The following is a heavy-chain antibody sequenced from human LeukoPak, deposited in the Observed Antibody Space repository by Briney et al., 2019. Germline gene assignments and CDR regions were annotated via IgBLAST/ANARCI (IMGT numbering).Heavy chain of an antibody. J-gene: IGHJ3*02. CDR2: ISGSGGST. V-gene: IGHV3-23*01. CDR1: GFTFSSYG. D-gene: IGHD3-22*01. Sequence: GGSLRLSCAASGFTFSSYGMSWVRQAPGKGLEWVSAISGSGGSTYYADSVKGRFTISRDNSKNTLYLQMNSLRAEDTAVYYCAKDLDYYDSSGYPVGGVDAFDIWGQGTMVTVSS. CDR3: AKDLDYYDSSGYPVGGVDAFDI.